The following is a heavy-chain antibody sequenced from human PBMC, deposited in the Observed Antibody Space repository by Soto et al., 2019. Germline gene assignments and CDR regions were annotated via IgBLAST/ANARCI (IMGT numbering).Heavy chain of an antibody. CDR1: GYTFTGHY. CDR2: LKSDNGGT. V-gene: IGHV1-2*02. D-gene: IGHD3-10*01. Sequence: QVQLVQSGAEVKPPGALVKVSCKASGYTFTGHYMHWVRQVSGKRLEHLGWLKSDNGGTYYAPKFQGRVTFTRDTSTSTAYMELNGLQSDDTAVYFCARDLCPLGSGTACPLYGLDIWGQGTTVVVS. J-gene: IGHJ6*02. CDR3: ARDLCPLGSGTACPLYGLDI.